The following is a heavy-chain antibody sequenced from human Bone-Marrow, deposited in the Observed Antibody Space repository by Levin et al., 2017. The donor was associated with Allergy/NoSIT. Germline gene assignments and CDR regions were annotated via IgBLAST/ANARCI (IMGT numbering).Heavy chain of an antibody. CDR3: TDGYNFY. J-gene: IGHJ4*02. Sequence: GGSLRLSCAASGFIFVGSALHWVRQASGKGLEWVAQIRGRADNYATTYATSVKGRFTISRDDSLNMTFLQMNSLKTEDTAVYYCTDGYNFYWGQGTVVTVSS. V-gene: IGHV3-73*01. CDR1: GFIFVGSA. D-gene: IGHD5-24*01. CDR2: IRGRADNYAT.